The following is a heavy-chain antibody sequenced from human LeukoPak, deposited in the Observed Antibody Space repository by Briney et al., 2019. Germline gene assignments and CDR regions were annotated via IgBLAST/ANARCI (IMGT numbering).Heavy chain of an antibody. CDR2: IYHSGST. Sequence: PSETLSLTCTVSGYSISSGYYWGWIRQPPGKGLEWIGSIYHSGSTYYNPSLKSRVTISVDTSKNQFSLKLSSVTAADTAVYYCARAAAVADNLFDYWGQGTLVTVSS. D-gene: IGHD6-19*01. CDR1: GYSISSGYY. CDR3: ARAAAVADNLFDY. J-gene: IGHJ4*02. V-gene: IGHV4-38-2*02.